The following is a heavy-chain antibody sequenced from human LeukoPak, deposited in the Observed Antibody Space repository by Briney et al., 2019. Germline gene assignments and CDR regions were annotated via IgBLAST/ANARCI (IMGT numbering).Heavy chain of an antibody. J-gene: IGHJ4*02. Sequence: GGSLRLSCAASGFTFDDYAMHWVRQAPGKGLEWVSGISWNSGSIGYADSVKGRFTISRDNAKNSLYLQMNSLRAEDTALYYCAKGEAFDYWGQGTLVTVSS. CDR1: GFTFDDYA. CDR2: ISWNSGSI. V-gene: IGHV3-9*01. CDR3: AKGEAFDY.